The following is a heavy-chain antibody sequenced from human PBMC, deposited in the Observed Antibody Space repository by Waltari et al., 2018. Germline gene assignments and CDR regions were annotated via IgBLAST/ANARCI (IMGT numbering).Heavy chain of an antibody. CDR1: EFIFSSHA. V-gene: IGHV3-30*01. D-gene: IGHD2-21*01. J-gene: IGHJ6*02. CDR2: ISYNGRNI. Sequence: QVQLVESGGGVVQPGRSLRLPCAASEFIFSSHAMPWVRPAPGKGLEWVAVISYNGRNIYYVDSVKGRFTISRDNSKKTMYLQMNSLRAEDTAVYYCARDYCDRTYCHGMDVWGQGTTVTVSS. CDR3: ARDYCDRTYCHGMDV.